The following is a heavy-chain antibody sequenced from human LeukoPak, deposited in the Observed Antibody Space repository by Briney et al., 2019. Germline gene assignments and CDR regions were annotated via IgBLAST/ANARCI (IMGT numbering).Heavy chain of an antibody. Sequence: GGSLRLSCAASGFTFVDYGMSWVRQAPGRGLEWVSGINWDGGSTGYAVSVKGPFTISRDNAKNSLYLQMNSLRAEDTALYYCARIRGVGRSWYLNWFDPWGQGTLVTVSS. CDR2: INWDGGST. V-gene: IGHV3-20*04. CDR3: ARIRGVGRSWYLNWFDP. CDR1: GFTFVDYG. D-gene: IGHD6-13*01. J-gene: IGHJ5*02.